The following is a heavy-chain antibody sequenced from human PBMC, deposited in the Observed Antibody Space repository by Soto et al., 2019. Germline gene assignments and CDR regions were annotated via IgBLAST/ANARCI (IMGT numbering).Heavy chain of an antibody. CDR2: ISNSGGT. J-gene: IGHJ4*02. CDR3: ARGVSNGPNPKDYFDY. CDR1: GGSISSYY. D-gene: IGHD3-22*01. V-gene: IGHV4-59*01. Sequence: SETLSVTCTVSGGSISSYYWSWSRQPPWKGLEWIGYISNSGGTKYNPSLKSRVTISVDTSKNQFSLKLSSVTAADTAVYYCARGVSNGPNPKDYFDYWGQGALVTVSS.